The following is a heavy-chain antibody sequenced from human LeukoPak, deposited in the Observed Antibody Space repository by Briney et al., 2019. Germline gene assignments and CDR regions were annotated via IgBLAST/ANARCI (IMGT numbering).Heavy chain of an antibody. V-gene: IGHV3-7*01. CDR1: GFTFSSYW. CDR2: IKQDGSEK. CDR3: ARDYGGNSGNCFDY. J-gene: IGHJ4*02. D-gene: IGHD4-23*01. Sequence: GGSLRLSYAASGFTFSSYWMSWVRQAPGKGLEWVANIKQDGSEKYYVDSVKGRFTISRGNAKNSLYLQMNSLRAEDTAVYYCARDYGGNSGNCFDYWGQGTLVTVSS.